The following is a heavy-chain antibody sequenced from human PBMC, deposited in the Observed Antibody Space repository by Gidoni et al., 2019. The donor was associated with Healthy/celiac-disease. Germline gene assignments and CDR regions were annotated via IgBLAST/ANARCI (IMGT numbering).Heavy chain of an antibody. J-gene: IGHJ4*02. CDR1: GFTFSSYA. D-gene: IGHD2-21*02. Sequence: EVQLLESGGGLVQPGGSLRLSCAASGFTFSSYAMSWVRQAPGKGLEWVSAISGSGGSTYYADSVKGRFTISRDNSKNTLYLQMNSLRAEDTAVYYCAKWTDLAYCGGDCYSAFDYWGQGTLVTVSS. CDR2: ISGSGGST. CDR3: AKWTDLAYCGGDCYSAFDY. V-gene: IGHV3-23*01.